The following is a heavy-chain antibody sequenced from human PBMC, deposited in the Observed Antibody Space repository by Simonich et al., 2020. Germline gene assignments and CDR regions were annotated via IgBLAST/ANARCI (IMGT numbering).Heavy chain of an antibody. J-gene: IGHJ4*02. CDR1: GGTFRSYA. CDR2: IIPYLGHA. Sequence: QVQPVHSGAEVKKPGSSVKVSCQASGGTFRSYAFSWVRQAPGQGLEWMGGIIPYLGHANDAQKFQGRVTMTADKSTSTAYMELSSLRSEDTAVYYCARTNTMRELDTMVRGVDYFDYWGQGTLVTVSS. D-gene: IGHD3-10*01. V-gene: IGHV1-69*06. CDR3: ARTNTMRELDTMVRGVDYFDY.